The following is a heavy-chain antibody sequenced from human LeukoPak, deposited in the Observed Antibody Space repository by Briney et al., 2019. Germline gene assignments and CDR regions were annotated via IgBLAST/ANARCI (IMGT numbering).Heavy chain of an antibody. Sequence: GGSLRLSCAASGFSFSTSSMNWVRQAPGKGLEWISYISSSSSAIYYADSVKGRFAISRDNAKNTLYLQMNSLRAEDTAVYYCARDWDYWGQGTLVTVSS. CDR3: ARDWDY. CDR1: GFSFSTSS. J-gene: IGHJ4*02. V-gene: IGHV3-48*01. CDR2: ISSSSSAI.